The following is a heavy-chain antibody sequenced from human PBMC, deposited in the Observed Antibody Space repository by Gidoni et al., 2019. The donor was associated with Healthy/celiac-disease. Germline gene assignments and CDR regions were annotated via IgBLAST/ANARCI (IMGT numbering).Heavy chain of an antibody. CDR3: ATEVKSYGDPDYYYYGMDV. J-gene: IGHJ6*02. V-gene: IGHV1-24*01. Sequence: QVQLVQSGAEVKKPGASVKVSCQVSGYPLTELPMTWVRQAPGNGLEWMGGFDPEDGDTSYAQKFEGRVTRTEDTSTDTAYRELSSLRSEDTAVYYCATEVKSYGDPDYYYYGMDVWGQGTTVTVSS. CDR1: GYPLTELP. CDR2: FDPEDGDT. D-gene: IGHD4-17*01.